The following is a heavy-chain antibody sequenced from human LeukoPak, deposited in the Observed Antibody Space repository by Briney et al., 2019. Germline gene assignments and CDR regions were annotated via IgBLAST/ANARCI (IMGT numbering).Heavy chain of an antibody. CDR2: INHSGST. Sequence: SETLSLTCAVYGGSFSGYYWSWIRQPPGKGLEWIGEINHSGSTNYNPSLKSRVTISVDTSKNQFSLKLSSVTAADTAVYYCARGPLAYCGGDCYHDYWGQGTLVTVSS. D-gene: IGHD2-21*02. J-gene: IGHJ4*02. CDR1: GGSFSGYY. V-gene: IGHV4-34*01. CDR3: ARGPLAYCGGDCYHDY.